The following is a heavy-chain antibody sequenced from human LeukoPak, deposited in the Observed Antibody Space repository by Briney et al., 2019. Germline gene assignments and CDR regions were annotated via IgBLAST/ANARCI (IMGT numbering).Heavy chain of an antibody. CDR1: GGSISSGDYY. J-gene: IGHJ3*02. Sequence: SETLSLTCTVSGGSISSGDYYWSWIRQPPGKGLEWIGYIYYSGSTYYNPSLKSRVTISVGTSKNQFSLKLSSVTAADTAVYYCARDLGVHLEDAFDIWGQGTMVTVSS. V-gene: IGHV4-30-4*01. D-gene: IGHD1-1*01. CDR2: IYYSGST. CDR3: ARDLGVHLEDAFDI.